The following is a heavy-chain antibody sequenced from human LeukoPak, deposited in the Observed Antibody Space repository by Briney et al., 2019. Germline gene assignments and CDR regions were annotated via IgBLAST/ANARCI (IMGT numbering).Heavy chain of an antibody. D-gene: IGHD2-2*02. CDR3: VREGPLTVQVPTAIRGYYYGLDV. J-gene: IGHJ6*02. Sequence: PSETLFLTCSVSGASITSGSFYWSWLRQSAGKGLEWIGRVYSSGRTNYNPSLESRVTMSVDTSKNQISLKLASVTAADTAVYYCVREGPLTVQVPTAIRGYYYGLDVWGQGTTVTV. CDR2: VYSSGRT. V-gene: IGHV4-61*02. CDR1: GASITSGSFY.